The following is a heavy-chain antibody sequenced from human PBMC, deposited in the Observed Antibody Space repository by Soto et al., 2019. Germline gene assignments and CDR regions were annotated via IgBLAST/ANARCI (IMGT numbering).Heavy chain of an antibody. V-gene: IGHV4-34*01. CDR3: ARVRSSIWLSYYGMDV. Sequence: SETLSLTCAVYGGSFSGYYWSWIRQPPGKGLEWIGEINHSGSTNYNPSLKSRVTISVDTSKNQFSLKLSSVTAADTAVYYCARVRSSIWLSYYGMDVWGQGTTVTVSS. J-gene: IGHJ6*02. CDR1: GGSFSGYY. CDR2: INHSGST. D-gene: IGHD6-6*01.